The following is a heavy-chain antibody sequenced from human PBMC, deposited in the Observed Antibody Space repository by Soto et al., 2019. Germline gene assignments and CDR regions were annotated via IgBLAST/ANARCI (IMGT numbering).Heavy chain of an antibody. CDR3: ARAMGTYDFWSGSLMDV. D-gene: IGHD3-3*01. CDR2: IIPIFGTA. Sequence: QVQLVQSGAEVKKPGSSVKVSCKASGGTVSSYAISWVRQAPGQGLEWMGGIIPIFGTANYAQKFQGRVTITADESTSTAYMELSSLRSEDTAVYYCARAMGTYDFWSGSLMDVWGQGTTVTVSS. J-gene: IGHJ6*02. V-gene: IGHV1-69*01. CDR1: GGTVSSYA.